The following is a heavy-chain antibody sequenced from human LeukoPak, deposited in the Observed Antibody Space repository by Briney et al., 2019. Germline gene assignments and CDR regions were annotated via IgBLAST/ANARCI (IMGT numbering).Heavy chain of an antibody. J-gene: IGHJ4*02. V-gene: IGHV3-30-3*01. CDR3: ARGNSSSRGFYFDY. Sequence: PWGSLRLSCAASGFTFSSYAMHWVRQAPGKGLEWVAVISYDGSNKYYADSVKGRFTISRDNSKNTLYLQMNSLRAEDTAVYYCARGNSSSRGFYFDYWGQGTLVTVSS. CDR2: ISYDGSNK. CDR1: GFTFSSYA. D-gene: IGHD6-13*01.